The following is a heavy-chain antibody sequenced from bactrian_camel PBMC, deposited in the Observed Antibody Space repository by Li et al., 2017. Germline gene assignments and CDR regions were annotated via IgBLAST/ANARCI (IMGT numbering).Heavy chain of an antibody. J-gene: IGHJ4*01. D-gene: IGHD2*01. V-gene: IGHV3S53*01. CDR2: LASDGST. CDR1: AYTPANVR. Sequence: VQLVESGGAAVQAGGSLRLSCAFDAYTPANVRMAWFRQAPGKEREGVASLASDGSTSYADSVKGRWTISKDSARSTLYLQMNSLEPEDTAMYYCAANFSPYCSGPYLARRANFLGQGTQ.